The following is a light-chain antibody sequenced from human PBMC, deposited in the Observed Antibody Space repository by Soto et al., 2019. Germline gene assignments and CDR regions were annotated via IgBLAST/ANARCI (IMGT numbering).Light chain of an antibody. CDR3: QQYTNWPPWP. CDR2: GAS. Sequence: EIVMTQSPATLSVSPGERATLSCRASQSVSSNLAWYQQKPGQAPRLLIYGASTRATGIPARFSGSGSGTELTLTISSLQSEDFAVYYCQQYTNWPPWPFGQGTKVEIK. CDR1: QSVSSN. J-gene: IGKJ1*01. V-gene: IGKV3-15*01.